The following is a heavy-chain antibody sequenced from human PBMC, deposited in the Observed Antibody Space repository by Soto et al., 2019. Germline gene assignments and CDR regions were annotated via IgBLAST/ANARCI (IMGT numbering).Heavy chain of an antibody. CDR1: GGSVSSGSYY. CDR2: IYYSGST. CDR3: ARGVNHNNCVFCLGYYRKLSRYNWFDR. J-gene: IGHJ5*02. V-gene: IGHV4-61*01. D-gene: IGHD3-3*01. Sequence: SETLSLTCTVSGGSVSSGSYYWSWIRQPPGKGLERIGYIYYSGSTNYNHSLKSRVTISVDTSKNQFSMMLSSVTAADTSVYYCARGVNHNNCVFCLGYYRKLSRYNWFDRWAQGNLVTV.